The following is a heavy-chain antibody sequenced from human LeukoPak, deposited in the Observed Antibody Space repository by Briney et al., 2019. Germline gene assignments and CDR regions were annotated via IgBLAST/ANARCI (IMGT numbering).Heavy chain of an antibody. CDR2: ISYDGSNK. D-gene: IGHD1-1*01. CDR3: AKFWNGVDY. Sequence: GRSLKLSCAASGFTFSSYGMHWVRQAPGKGLEWVAVISYDGSNKYYADSVKGRFTISRDNSKNTLYLQMNSLRAEDTAVYYCAKFWNGVDYWGQGTLVPVSS. CDR1: GFTFSSYG. J-gene: IGHJ4*02. V-gene: IGHV3-30*18.